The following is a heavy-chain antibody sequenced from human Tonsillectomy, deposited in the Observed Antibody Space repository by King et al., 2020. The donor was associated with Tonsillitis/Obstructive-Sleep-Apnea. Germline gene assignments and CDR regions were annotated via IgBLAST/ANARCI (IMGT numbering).Heavy chain of an antibody. CDR2: INPNSGGT. V-gene: IGHV1-2*02. CDR1: GYTFTGYY. CDR3: ARVAYYYDSSGPFDY. D-gene: IGHD3-22*01. J-gene: IGHJ4*02. Sequence: VPLVESGAEVKKPGASVKVYCKASGYTFTGYYMHWVRQAPGQGLEWMGWINPNSGGTNYAKKFQGRVTMTRDTSISTAYMELSRLRSDDTAVYYCARVAYYYDSSGPFDYWGQGSLVTVSS.